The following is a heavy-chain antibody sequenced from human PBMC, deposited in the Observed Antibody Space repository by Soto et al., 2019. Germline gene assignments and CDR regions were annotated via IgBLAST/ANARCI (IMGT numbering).Heavy chain of an antibody. J-gene: IGHJ4*02. CDR2: IYYSGST. Sequence: SETLSLTCTVSGGSISSSSYYWGWIRQPPGKGLEWIGSIYYSGSTYYNPSLKSRVTISVDTSKNQFSLKLSSVTAADTAVYYCARHSGSYYAGFYYWGQGTLVTVSS. V-gene: IGHV4-39*01. CDR3: ARHSGSYYAGFYY. CDR1: GGSISSSSYY. D-gene: IGHD1-26*01.